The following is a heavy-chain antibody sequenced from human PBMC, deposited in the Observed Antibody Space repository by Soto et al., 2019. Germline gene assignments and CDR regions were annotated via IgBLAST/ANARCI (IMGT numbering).Heavy chain of an antibody. CDR2: IYYSGST. J-gene: IGHJ6*02. Sequence: SETLSLTCTVSGGSISSGGYYWSWIRQHPGKGLEWIGYIYYSGSTYYNPSLKSRVTISVDTSKNQFSLKLSSVTAADTAVYYCARDGPRGYSYGKYYYYDMDVRGQGTTVTVSS. D-gene: IGHD5-18*01. CDR3: ARDGPRGYSYGKYYYYDMDV. CDR1: GGSISSGGYY. V-gene: IGHV4-31*03.